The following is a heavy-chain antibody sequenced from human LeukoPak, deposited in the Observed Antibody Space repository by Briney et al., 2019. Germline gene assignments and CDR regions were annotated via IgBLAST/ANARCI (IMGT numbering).Heavy chain of an antibody. D-gene: IGHD2/OR15-2a*01. J-gene: IGHJ5*02. CDR3: ARQPSGVYATDH. CDR1: GYSFTDYW. CDR2: IYPGDSDT. V-gene: IGHV5-51*01. Sequence: GESLKISCKGSGYSFTDYWIAWTRQKPGKGLEWMGIIYPGDSDTRYSPSFQGQVTFSAHKSVSTAYLQWSSLKASDTAIYYCARQPSGVYATDHWGQGTLVTVSS.